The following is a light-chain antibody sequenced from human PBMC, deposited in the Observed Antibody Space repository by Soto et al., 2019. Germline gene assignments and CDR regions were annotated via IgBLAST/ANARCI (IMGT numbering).Light chain of an antibody. CDR2: EVV. J-gene: IGLJ1*01. V-gene: IGLV2-8*01. CDR1: KNDIGVYDF. Sequence: QSVLTQPPSASGSPGQSVTIPCTGTKNDIGVYDFVSWYQHHPGKAPRLIIYEVVQRPSGVSDRFPGSKSGNTASPTVSGLQAADEADYFCKSYAGSNTYVFGSGTKVTVL. CDR3: KSYAGSNTYV.